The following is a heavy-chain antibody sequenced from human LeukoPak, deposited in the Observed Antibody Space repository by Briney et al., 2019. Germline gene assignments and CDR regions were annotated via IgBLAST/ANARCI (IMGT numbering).Heavy chain of an antibody. J-gene: IGHJ3*02. Sequence: GGSLRLSCAASGFTFSDYILDWVRQAPGKGLEWVCRIRRGTNSYTTEYAASVKGRFIISRDDSKNSLYLHMNSLKTEDTAVYHCTRDGGEGGNSAFDIWGQGTMVTVSS. CDR2: IRRGTNSYTT. CDR3: TRDGGEGGNSAFDI. CDR1: GFTFSDYI. D-gene: IGHD3-16*01. V-gene: IGHV3-72*01.